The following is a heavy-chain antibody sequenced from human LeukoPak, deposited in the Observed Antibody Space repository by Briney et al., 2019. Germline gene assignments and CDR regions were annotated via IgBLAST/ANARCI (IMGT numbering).Heavy chain of an antibody. CDR3: ARDMPKVDAFDI. V-gene: IGHV3-30-3*01. D-gene: IGHD2-2*01. CDR1: GFTFSNYA. J-gene: IGHJ3*02. Sequence: GGSLRLSCAASGFTFSNYAMHWVRQATGKGLEWVAVISYDGSNKYYADSVKGRYTISRDNSKNTLYLQMNSLRAEDTAVYYCARDMPKVDAFDIWGQGTMVTVSS. CDR2: ISYDGSNK.